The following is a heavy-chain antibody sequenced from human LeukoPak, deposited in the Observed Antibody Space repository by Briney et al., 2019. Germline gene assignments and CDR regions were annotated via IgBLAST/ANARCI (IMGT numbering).Heavy chain of an antibody. J-gene: IGHJ5*02. CDR3: ATSYDGKTAPYDL. CDR2: MCPSGRT. CDR1: NDSISSYC. V-gene: IGHV4-4*08. D-gene: IGHD4-23*01. Sequence: SETLSLTCTVSNDSISSYCCSWVRQPPGKGLEWIGFMCPSGRTDYNPSLKSRVTMSVDTSKNQLTMELRFLTAADTAVYYCATSYDGKTAPYDLWGHGTLVTVSS.